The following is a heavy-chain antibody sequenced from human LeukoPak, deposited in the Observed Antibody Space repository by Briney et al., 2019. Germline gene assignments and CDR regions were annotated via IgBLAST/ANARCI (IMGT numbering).Heavy chain of an antibody. J-gene: IGHJ6*03. CDR2: IYHSGST. V-gene: IGHV4-38-2*01. D-gene: IGHD6-13*01. CDR3: ARQQLHGHYYYYYMDV. CDR1: GYSISSGYY. Sequence: SETLSLTCAVSGYSISSGYYWGWIRQPPGKGLEWIGSIYHSGSTYYNPSLKSRVTISVDTSKNQFSLKLSPVTAADTAVYYCARQQLHGHYYYYYMDVWGKGTTVTVSS.